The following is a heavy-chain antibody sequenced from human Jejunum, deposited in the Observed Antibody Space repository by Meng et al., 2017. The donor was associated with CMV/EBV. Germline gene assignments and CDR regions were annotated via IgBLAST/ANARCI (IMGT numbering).Heavy chain of an antibody. Sequence: QVELQKPGPGRVKPSQTLSLTCSVSGGSIGSGDYYWSWIRQPPGKGLEWIGYIHDTGSTYYNPSLKSRVDISLGTSRNHFSLTLSSVTAEDTAVYFCARGSIFVSIDSWGQGTLVTVSS. V-gene: IGHV4-30-4*08. D-gene: IGHD3-3*01. CDR2: IHDTGST. CDR1: GGSIGSGDYY. J-gene: IGHJ4*02. CDR3: ARGSIFVSIDS.